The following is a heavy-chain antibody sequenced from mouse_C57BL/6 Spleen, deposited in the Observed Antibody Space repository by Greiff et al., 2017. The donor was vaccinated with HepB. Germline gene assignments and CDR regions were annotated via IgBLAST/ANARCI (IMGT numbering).Heavy chain of an antibody. CDR3: AREDYLYAMDY. Sequence: VKLQESGPELVKPGASVKLSCKASGYTFTSYDINWVKQRPGQGLEWIGWIYPRDGSTKYNEKFKGKATLTVDTSSSTAYMELHSLTSEDSAVYFCAREDYLYAMDYWGQGTSVTVSS. CDR2: IYPRDGST. J-gene: IGHJ4*01. CDR1: GYTFTSYD. D-gene: IGHD2-4*01. V-gene: IGHV1-85*01.